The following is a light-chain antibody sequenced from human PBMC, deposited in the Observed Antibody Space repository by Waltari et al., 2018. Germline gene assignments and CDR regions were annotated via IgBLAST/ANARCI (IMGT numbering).Light chain of an antibody. CDR3: SSYTSRGTLV. CDR2: EVY. CDR1: SRTVGGYNF. V-gene: IGLV2-14*01. J-gene: IGLJ2*01. Sequence: QSALTQPAPVSGSPGPSIPISSTGTSRTVGGYNFVSWYQQDPGKAPTLIIYEVYNRPSGVSNRFSGSKSGNRASLTISGLQTEDEADYYCSSYTSRGTLVFGGGTKLTVL.